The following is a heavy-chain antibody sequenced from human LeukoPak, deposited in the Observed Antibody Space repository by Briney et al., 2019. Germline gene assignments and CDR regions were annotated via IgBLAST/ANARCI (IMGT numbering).Heavy chain of an antibody. Sequence: GASVKVSCKASGYTFTSYGISWVRQAPGQGREWMGWISAYNGNTNYAQKLQGTVTMTTDTSTSTAYMDLRSLRSDDTAVYYCARDSSHFWSGYRSWGQGTLVTVSS. J-gene: IGHJ4*02. CDR1: GYTFTSYG. CDR3: ARDSSHFWSGYRS. V-gene: IGHV1-18*01. D-gene: IGHD3-3*02. CDR2: ISAYNGNT.